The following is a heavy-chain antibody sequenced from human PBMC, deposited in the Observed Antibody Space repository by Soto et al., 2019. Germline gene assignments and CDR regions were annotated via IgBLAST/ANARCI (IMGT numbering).Heavy chain of an antibody. D-gene: IGHD2-2*01. V-gene: IGHV3-23*01. Sequence: QLLESGGGLVQPGGSLRLSCAASGFTFSSYAMSWVRQAPGKGLEWVSGIVAGGGTTFSADSVRGRFSISRDNSKNTLYLQMNSLRAEDTAVYYCARAGGQCSGPSCYPNWFDAWGQGTLVTVSS. CDR3: ARAGGQCSGPSCYPNWFDA. CDR2: IVAGGGTT. CDR1: GFTFSSYA. J-gene: IGHJ5*02.